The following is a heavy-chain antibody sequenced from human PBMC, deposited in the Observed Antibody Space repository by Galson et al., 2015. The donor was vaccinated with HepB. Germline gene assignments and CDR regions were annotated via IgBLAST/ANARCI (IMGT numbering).Heavy chain of an antibody. D-gene: IGHD2-21*01. CDR1: GNTLTKLS. CDR2: FDPEDGER. CDR3: ATEIYNRDYVIDAFDI. J-gene: IGHJ3*02. Sequence: SVKVSCKVSGNTLTKLSIHWVRQAPGKGLEWMGGFDPEDGERIYAQKFQGRVIMTEDTSTGTGYMELSSLRSEDSAVYYCATEIYNRDYVIDAFDIWGQGTLVTVCS. V-gene: IGHV1-24*01.